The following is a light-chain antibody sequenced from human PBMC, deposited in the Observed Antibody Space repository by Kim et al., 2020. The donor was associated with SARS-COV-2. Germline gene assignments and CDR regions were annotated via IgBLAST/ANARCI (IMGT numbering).Light chain of an antibody. Sequence: YVSPGERAALSCRASESVRSYSAWYQQRPGQAPRLLIYAASTRATGIPARFSGSGSGTEFTLTISSLQSEDFAVYYCQQYANWPSFGGGTKVDIK. CDR1: ESVRSY. CDR2: AAS. V-gene: IGKV3-15*01. J-gene: IGKJ4*01. CDR3: QQYANWPS.